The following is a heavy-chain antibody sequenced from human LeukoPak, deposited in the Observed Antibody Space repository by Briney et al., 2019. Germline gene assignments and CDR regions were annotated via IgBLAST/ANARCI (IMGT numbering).Heavy chain of an antibody. D-gene: IGHD2-21*01. J-gene: IGHJ4*02. Sequence: GGSLRLSCSAYGFLFGDYGLTWVRQAPGKGLEWLSFIRSRAYGGTTEYGASVNGRFTMSRDDDQSIAYLQMNSLRTQDTAVYYCTRVIPGIYQLGYLDYWGQGVLVTVSS. CDR1: GFLFGDYG. CDR3: TRVIPGIYQLGYLDY. CDR2: IRSRAYGGTT. V-gene: IGHV3-49*04.